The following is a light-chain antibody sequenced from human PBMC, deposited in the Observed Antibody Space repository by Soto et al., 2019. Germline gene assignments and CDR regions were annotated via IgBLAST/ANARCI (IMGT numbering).Light chain of an antibody. CDR1: QSVSSSY. J-gene: IGKJ1*01. V-gene: IGKV3-20*01. CDR2: GAS. Sequence: EIVLTQSPGTLSVSPGERATLSCRASQSVSSSYLAWYQQKPGQAPRLLIYGASSRATGIPDRFSGSGSGTDFTLTISRLEPEDFAVYYCQLRRTFGQGTKVDIK. CDR3: QLRRT.